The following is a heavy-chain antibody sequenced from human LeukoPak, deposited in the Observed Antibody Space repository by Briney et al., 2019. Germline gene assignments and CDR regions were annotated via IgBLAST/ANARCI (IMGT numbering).Heavy chain of an antibody. CDR3: ANLRYFDWLQKSTFDY. V-gene: IGHV3-23*01. CDR2: ISGSGGST. D-gene: IGHD3-9*01. Sequence: GGSLRLSCAASGFTFSSYAMSWVRQAPGKGLEWVSAISGSGGSTYYADSVRGRFTTSRDNSKNTLYLQMNSLRAEDTAVYYCANLRYFDWLQKSTFDYWGQGTLVTVSS. J-gene: IGHJ4*02. CDR1: GFTFSSYA.